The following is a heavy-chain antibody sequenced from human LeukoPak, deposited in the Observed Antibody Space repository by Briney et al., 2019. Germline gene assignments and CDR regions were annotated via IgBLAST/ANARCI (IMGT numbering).Heavy chain of an antibody. CDR3: VNYYDPKSYCDY. V-gene: IGHV3-23*01. J-gene: IGHJ4*02. Sequence: PGGSLRLSCVASGFTLSNYGMSWVRQAPGQGLEWVSALSVSGGGTSYADSAKGRFATLRDNSRNTLYLQMNSLRAEDTAVYYCVNYYDPKSYCDYWGQGTLVTVSS. CDR2: LSVSGGGT. CDR1: GFTLSNYG. D-gene: IGHD3-16*01.